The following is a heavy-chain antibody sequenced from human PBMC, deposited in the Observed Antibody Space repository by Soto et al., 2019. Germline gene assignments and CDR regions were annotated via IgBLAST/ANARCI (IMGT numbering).Heavy chain of an antibody. Sequence: ASVKVSCKASGYTFTSYGISWVRQAPGQRLEWMGWINAGNGNTKYSQKFQGRVTITRDTSASTAYMELSSLRSEDTAVYYCAREPGLLWFGESNNYYYYGMDVWGQGTTVTVSS. J-gene: IGHJ6*02. D-gene: IGHD3-10*01. CDR1: GYTFTSYG. CDR3: AREPGLLWFGESNNYYYYGMDV. V-gene: IGHV1-3*01. CDR2: INAGNGNT.